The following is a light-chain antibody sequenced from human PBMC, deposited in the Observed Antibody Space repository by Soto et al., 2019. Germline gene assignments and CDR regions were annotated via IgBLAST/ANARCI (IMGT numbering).Light chain of an antibody. CDR3: CSYADSTTRVV. CDR1: SSDVVTYKY. CDR2: EVS. Sequence: QSALTQPASVSGSPGQSIAISCTGTSSDVVTYKYVSWYQQHPGKAPKLMIYEVSIRPSGVSDRFSGSKSGNTASLTISGLRPEDEAYYYCCSYADSTTRVVFGGGTQLTVL. J-gene: IGLJ7*01. V-gene: IGLV2-14*01.